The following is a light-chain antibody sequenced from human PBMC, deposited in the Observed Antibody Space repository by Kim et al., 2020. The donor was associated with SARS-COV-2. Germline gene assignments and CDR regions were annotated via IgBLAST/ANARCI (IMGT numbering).Light chain of an antibody. CDR3: QQNNSYPWT. CDR2: KAS. V-gene: IGKV1-5*03. Sequence: DIELTQSPSTLSASVGDRATITCRASQSISSWLAWYQQKPGKAPKLLIYKASSFETGVPTRFSGSGSGTEFTLTISSLQPDDFATYYYQQNNSYPWTFGQGTKVDIK. J-gene: IGKJ1*01. CDR1: QSISSW.